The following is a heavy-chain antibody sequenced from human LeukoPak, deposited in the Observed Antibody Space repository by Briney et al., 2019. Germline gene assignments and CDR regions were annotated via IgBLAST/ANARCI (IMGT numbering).Heavy chain of an antibody. CDR3: ARELRIASGNKFDY. Sequence: ASVKVSCKASGYTFTSYDINWVRQATGQGLEWMGWMNPKSGNTGYAQEFQGRVTITGNTSISTAYMELSSLRSEDTAVYYCARELRIASGNKFDYWGQGTLVTVSS. D-gene: IGHD1-14*01. CDR1: GYTFTSYD. CDR2: MNPKSGNT. J-gene: IGHJ4*02. V-gene: IGHV1-8*03.